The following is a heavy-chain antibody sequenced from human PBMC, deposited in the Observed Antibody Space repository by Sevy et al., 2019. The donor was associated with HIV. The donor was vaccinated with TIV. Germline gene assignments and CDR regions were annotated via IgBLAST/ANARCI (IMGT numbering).Heavy chain of an antibody. CDR2: INSDGSST. V-gene: IGHV3-74*01. D-gene: IGHD3-22*01. Sequence: GGSLRLSCAASGFTFSSYWMHWVRQAPGKGLVWVSRINSDGSSTSYADSVKGRFTIPRDNAKNTLYLQMNSLRAEDTAVYYCARDLGGYYDSSGYAHAFDIWGQGTMVTVSS. CDR3: ARDLGGYYDSSGYAHAFDI. CDR1: GFTFSSYW. J-gene: IGHJ3*02.